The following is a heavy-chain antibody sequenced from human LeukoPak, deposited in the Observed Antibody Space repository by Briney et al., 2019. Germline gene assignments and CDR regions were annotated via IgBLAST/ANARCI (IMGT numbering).Heavy chain of an antibody. V-gene: IGHV3-30*18. CDR2: ISYDGTKK. D-gene: IGHD3-10*01. CDR3: ANDPRGLVYFGESPSSGFY. J-gene: IGHJ4*02. CDR1: GFTFRSYG. Sequence: GRSLRLSCAAAGFTFRSYGMHWVRQAPGKGLEWVSVISYDGTKKYYADSVKGRFTISRDNSKNTLYLQMNSLRGEDTAVYYCANDPRGLVYFGESPSSGFYWGQGTLVTVSS.